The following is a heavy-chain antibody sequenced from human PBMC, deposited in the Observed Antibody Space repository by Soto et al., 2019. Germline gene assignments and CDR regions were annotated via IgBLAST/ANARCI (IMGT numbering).Heavy chain of an antibody. CDR3: ASPTREWLQPARDYYYGMDV. CDR1: GGTFSSYA. Sequence: QVQLVQSGAEVKKPGSSVKVSCKASGGTFSSYAISWVRQAPGQGLEWMGGIIPIFGTANYAQKFQGRVTITADKYTSTASMVLSRLSCENTAVSYCASPTREWLQPARDYYYGMDVCGQGTTVVVCS. V-gene: IGHV1-69*06. CDR2: IIPIFGTA. J-gene: IGHJ6*02. D-gene: IGHD3-3*01.